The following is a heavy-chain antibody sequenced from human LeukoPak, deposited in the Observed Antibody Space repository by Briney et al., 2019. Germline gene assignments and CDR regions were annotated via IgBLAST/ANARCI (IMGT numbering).Heavy chain of an antibody. J-gene: IGHJ6*02. CDR1: GGTFSSYA. CDR2: IIPIFGTA. V-gene: IGHV1-69*06. D-gene: IGHD2-2*01. CDR3: ARDHIVVVPAANTSDYYYYYGMDV. Sequence: EASVKVSCKASGGTFSSYAISWVRQAPGQGLEWMGGIIPIFGTANYAQKFQGRVTITADKSTSTAYMELSSLRSEDTAVYYCARDHIVVVPAANTSDYYYYYGMDVWGQGTTVTVSS.